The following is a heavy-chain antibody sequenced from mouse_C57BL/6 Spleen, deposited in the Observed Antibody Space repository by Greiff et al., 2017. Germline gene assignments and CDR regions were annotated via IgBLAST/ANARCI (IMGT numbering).Heavy chain of an antibody. CDR3: ARTTGGAPYAMDD. V-gene: IGHV1-81*01. J-gene: IGHJ4*01. CDR2: IYPRCGNT. D-gene: IGHD1-1*01. CDR1: GYTFTSYG. Sequence: VQLQQSGAELARPGASVKLSCKASGYTFTSYGISWVKQRTGQGLEWIGEIYPRCGNTYYNEKFKGKATLTADNSSSTAYMQLRSLTSEDSAVYFGARTTGGAPYAMDDWGTGTSVTVSS.